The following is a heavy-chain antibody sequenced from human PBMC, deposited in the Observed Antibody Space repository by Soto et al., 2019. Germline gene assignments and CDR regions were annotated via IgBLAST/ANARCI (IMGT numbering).Heavy chain of an antibody. V-gene: IGHV1-18*01. CDR1: GYTFTSYG. CDR3: ARDLGPQWEQLGGPGGWFDP. CDR2: ISAYNGNT. D-gene: IGHD6-6*01. J-gene: IGHJ5*02. Sequence: ASVKVSCKASGYTFTSYGISWVRQAPGQGLEWMGWISAYNGNTNYAQKLQGRVTMTTDTSTSTAYMELRSLRSDDTAVYYCARDLGPQWEQLGGPGGWFDPWGQGTMVTVYS.